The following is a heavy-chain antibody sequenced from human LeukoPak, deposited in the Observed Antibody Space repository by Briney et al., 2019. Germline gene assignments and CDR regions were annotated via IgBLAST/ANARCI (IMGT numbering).Heavy chain of an antibody. Sequence: GRSLRLSCAASGFTFDDYAMHWVRQAPGKGLEWVSGISWNSGNIDYADSVEGRFTISRDNAKNSLYLQMNSLRAEDTALYYCAKDHSYSISQHYFDYWGQGTLVTVSS. CDR2: ISWNSGNI. J-gene: IGHJ4*02. CDR3: AKDHSYSISQHYFDY. CDR1: GFTFDDYA. D-gene: IGHD6-6*01. V-gene: IGHV3-9*01.